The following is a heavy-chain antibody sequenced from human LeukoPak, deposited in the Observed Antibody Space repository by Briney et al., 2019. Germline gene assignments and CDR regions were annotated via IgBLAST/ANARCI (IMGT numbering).Heavy chain of an antibody. D-gene: IGHD3-22*01. Sequence: PSETLSLTCTVSGGSISTTYNYWGWIRQPPGKGLEWIGSIYYSGSTYYNSSLKSRLTISADTSKNQFSLKLSSVTAADTAVYYCTRGSIAYYYMDVWGKGTTVTISS. CDR2: IYYSGST. J-gene: IGHJ6*03. CDR3: TRGSIAYYYMDV. V-gene: IGHV4-39*07. CDR1: GGSISTTYNY.